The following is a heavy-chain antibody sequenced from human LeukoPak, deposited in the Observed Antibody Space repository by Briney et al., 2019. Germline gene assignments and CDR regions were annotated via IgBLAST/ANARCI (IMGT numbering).Heavy chain of an antibody. CDR1: GFTFSIYA. J-gene: IGHJ3*02. Sequence: GGSLRLSCAASGFTFSIYAMHWARQAPGKGLERVAVISYDGSNKYYADSVKGRFTISRDNSKNTLYLQMNSLRAEDTAVYYCARDPHTIFGVVTPDAFDIWGQGTMVTVSS. CDR3: ARDPHTIFGVVTPDAFDI. CDR2: ISYDGSNK. V-gene: IGHV3-30-3*01. D-gene: IGHD3-3*01.